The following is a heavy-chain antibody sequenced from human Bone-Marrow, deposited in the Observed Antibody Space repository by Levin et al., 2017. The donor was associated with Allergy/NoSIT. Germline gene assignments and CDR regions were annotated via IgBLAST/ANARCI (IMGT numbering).Heavy chain of an antibody. V-gene: IGHV2-5*02. J-gene: IGHJ5*02. D-gene: IGHD3-10*02. CDR3: ARRRWEYYGRSGDPLFDP. Sequence: SGPTLVKPTQTLTLTCSFSGFSLSSSKMGVGWFRQPPGKALEWLALIYWDDEKRYSPSLSSRLTITKDTSRNQVVLIMTNMDPADTATYYCARRRWEYYGRSGDPLFDPWGQGTMVTVSS. CDR1: GFSLSSSKMG. CDR2: IYWDDEK.